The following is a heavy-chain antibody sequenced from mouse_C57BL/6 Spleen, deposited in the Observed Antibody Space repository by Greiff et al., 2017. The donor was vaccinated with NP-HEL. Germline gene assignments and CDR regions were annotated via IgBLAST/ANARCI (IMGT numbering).Heavy chain of an antibody. V-gene: IGHV1-7*01. CDR2: INPSSGYT. J-gene: IGHJ4*01. CDR1: GYTFTSYW. CDR3: ARNDYDAMDY. Sequence: VQLQQSGAELAKPGASVKLSCKASGYTFTSYWMHWVKQRPGQGLEWIGYINPSSGYTKYNQKFKDKATLTEDKSSSTAYMQLSSLTYEDSAVYYCARNDYDAMDYLGQGTSVTVSS.